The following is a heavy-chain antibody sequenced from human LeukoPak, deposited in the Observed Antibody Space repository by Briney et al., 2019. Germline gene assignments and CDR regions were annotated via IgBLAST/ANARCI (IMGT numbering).Heavy chain of an antibody. CDR2: INPSGGST. J-gene: IGHJ5*02. CDR1: GYTFITYY. D-gene: IGHD3-22*01. V-gene: IGHV1-46*01. Sequence: ASVKVSCKASGYTFITYYMHWVRQAPGQGLEWMGIINPSGGSTSYAQKFQGRVTVTRDTSTSTAYMELRSLRSDDTAVYYCARDIAPLSMWYYDSSGYYGWFDPWGQGTLVTVSS. CDR3: ARDIAPLSMWYYDSSGYYGWFDP.